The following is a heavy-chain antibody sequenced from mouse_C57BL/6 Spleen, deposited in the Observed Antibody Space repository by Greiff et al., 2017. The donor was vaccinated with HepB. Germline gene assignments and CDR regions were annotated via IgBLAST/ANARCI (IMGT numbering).Heavy chain of an antibody. CDR2: IYPGDGDT. V-gene: IGHV1-82*01. CDR3: ARGIYDGYYDYAMDY. J-gene: IGHJ4*01. D-gene: IGHD2-3*01. Sequence: QVQLKESGPELVKPGASVKISCKASGYAFSSSWMNWVKQRPGKGLEWIGRIYPGDGDTNYNGKFKGKATLTADKSSSTAYMQLSSLTSEDSAVYFCARGIYDGYYDYAMDYWGQGTSVTVSS. CDR1: GYAFSSSW.